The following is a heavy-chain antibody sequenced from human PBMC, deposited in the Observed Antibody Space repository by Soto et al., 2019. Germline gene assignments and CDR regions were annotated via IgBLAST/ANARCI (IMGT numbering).Heavy chain of an antibody. CDR1: GGSFSGYY. J-gene: IGHJ6*03. D-gene: IGHD5-12*01. CDR2: INHSGST. V-gene: IGHV4-34*01. Sequence: QVQLQQWGAGLLKPSETLSLTCAVYGGSFSGYYWSWIRQPPGKGLEWIGEINHSGSTNYNPSLKSRVTISVDTSKNQFSLKLSSVTAADTAVYYCARGRVANSYYYYYMDVWGKGTTVTVSS. CDR3: ARGRVANSYYYYYMDV.